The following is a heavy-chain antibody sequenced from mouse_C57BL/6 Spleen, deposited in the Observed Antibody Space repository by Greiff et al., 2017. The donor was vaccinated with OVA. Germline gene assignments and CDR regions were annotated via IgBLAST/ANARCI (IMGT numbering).Heavy chain of an antibody. D-gene: IGHD2-12*01. J-gene: IGHJ3*01. CDR2: IDPSDSYT. CDR1: GYTFTSYW. Sequence: QVQLQQPGAELVKPGASVKLSCKASGYTFTSYWMQWVKQRPGQGLEWIGEIDPSDSYTNYNQKFKGKAKLTVDTSSSTAYMQLSSLTSEDSAVYYCARGGLYDWFAYWGQGTLVTVSA. CDR3: ARGGLYDWFAY. V-gene: IGHV1-50*01.